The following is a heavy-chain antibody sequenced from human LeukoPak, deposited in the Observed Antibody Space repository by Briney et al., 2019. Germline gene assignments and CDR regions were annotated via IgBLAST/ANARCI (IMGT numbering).Heavy chain of an antibody. CDR2: INHSGST. CDR3: ARPLSYYGSGYYAFDI. J-gene: IGHJ3*02. Sequence: SETLSLTCAVYGGSFSGYYWSWIRQPPGKGLEWTEEINHSGSTNYNPSLKSRVTISVDTFKNQFSLRLTSVTAADTAVYYCARPLSYYGSGYYAFDIWGQGTMVTVSS. CDR1: GGSFSGYY. D-gene: IGHD3-10*01. V-gene: IGHV4-34*01.